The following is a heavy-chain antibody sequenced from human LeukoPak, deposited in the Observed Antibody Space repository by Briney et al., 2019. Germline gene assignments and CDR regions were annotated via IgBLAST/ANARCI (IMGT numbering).Heavy chain of an antibody. J-gene: IGHJ6*02. V-gene: IGHV3-11*01. CDR1: GFTFSDYY. CDR2: ISSSGNTI. CDR3: ARDLSRFPARMDV. Sequence: GGFLRLSCAASGFTFSDYYMTWIRQAPGKGLEWVSYISSSGNTIYYADSVKGRFIISRDNAKNSLYLQMNSLRAEDTAVYYCARDLSRFPARMDVWGQGTTVTVSS. D-gene: IGHD3-3*01.